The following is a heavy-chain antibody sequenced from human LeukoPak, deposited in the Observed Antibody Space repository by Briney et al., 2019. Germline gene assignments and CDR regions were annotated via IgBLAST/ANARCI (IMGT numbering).Heavy chain of an antibody. V-gene: IGHV3-30*02. CDR2: IRYDGSNK. Sequence: PGGSLRLSCAASGFTFSSYGVHWVRQAPGKGLGWVAFIRYDGSNKYYADSVKGRFTISRDNSKNTLYLQMNSLRAEDTAVYYCAKDGRLGFDYWGQGTLVTVSS. J-gene: IGHJ4*02. CDR1: GFTFSSYG. D-gene: IGHD1-26*01. CDR3: AKDGRLGFDY.